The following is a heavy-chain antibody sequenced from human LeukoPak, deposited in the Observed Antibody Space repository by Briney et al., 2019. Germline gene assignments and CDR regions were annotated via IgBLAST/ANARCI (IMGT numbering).Heavy chain of an antibody. Sequence: SETLSLTCTVSGGSISSGSYYWSWIRQPAGKGLEWIGRIYTSGSTNYNPSLKSRVTISVDTSKNQFSLKLSSVTAADTAVYYCARGRSSGWSPLVSYYYMDVWGKGTTVTVSS. V-gene: IGHV4-61*02. J-gene: IGHJ6*03. CDR2: IYTSGST. CDR3: ARGRSSGWSPLVSYYYMDV. D-gene: IGHD6-19*01. CDR1: GGSISSGSYY.